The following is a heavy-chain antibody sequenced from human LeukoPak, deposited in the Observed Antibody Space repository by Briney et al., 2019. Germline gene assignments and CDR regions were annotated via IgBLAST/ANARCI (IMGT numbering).Heavy chain of an antibody. CDR2: LYSSGST. V-gene: IGHV4-4*07. D-gene: IGHD6-13*01. Sequence: SETLSLTCTVSGGSISSYYWSWIRQPAGKGREWIGRLYSSGSTNYNPSLKSRVSMSVDTSKNQFSLKLSSVTVADTAVYFCARYGYSSSAFDYWGQGTLVTVSS. CDR3: ARYGYSSSAFDY. J-gene: IGHJ4*02. CDR1: GGSISSYY.